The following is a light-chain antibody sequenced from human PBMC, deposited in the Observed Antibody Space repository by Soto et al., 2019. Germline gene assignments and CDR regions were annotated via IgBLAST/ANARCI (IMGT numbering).Light chain of an antibody. V-gene: IGLV2-14*01. CDR1: SSDVGGYNY. CDR2: EVS. Sequence: QSALTQPASVSGSPGQSITISCTGTSSDVGGYNYVSWYQQQSGKAPKLMIHEVSNRPSGVSNRFSGSKSGNTASLTISGLQAEDEADYYRSSYTSSRAYVFGIGTK. CDR3: SSYTSSRAYV. J-gene: IGLJ1*01.